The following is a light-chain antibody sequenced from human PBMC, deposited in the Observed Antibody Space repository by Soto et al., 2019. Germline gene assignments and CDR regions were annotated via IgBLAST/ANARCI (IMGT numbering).Light chain of an antibody. CDR2: GAS. CDR1: QSVSTNY. V-gene: IGKV3-20*01. CDR3: HQYGSTPFT. Sequence: EIVLTQSPGTLSLSPGDRATLSCRASQSVSTNYLAWYQQKLGQAPRLSIYGASSRATGIPDRFSGNGSGTDFTLTISRLEPEDFAVYYCHQYGSTPFTFGPGTKVDIK. J-gene: IGKJ3*01.